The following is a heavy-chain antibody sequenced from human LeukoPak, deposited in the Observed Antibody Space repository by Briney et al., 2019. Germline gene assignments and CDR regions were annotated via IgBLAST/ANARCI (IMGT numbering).Heavy chain of an antibody. J-gene: IGHJ4*02. CDR2: ISAYNGNT. CDR1: GYTFTGYY. D-gene: IGHD3-22*01. Sequence: ASVKVSCKASGYTFTGYYIHWVRQAPGQGLEWMGWISAYNGNTNYAQKLQGRVTMTTDTSTSTAYMELRSLRSDDTAVYYCARGDYYDSSAPFDYWGQGTLVTVSS. CDR3: ARGDYYDSSAPFDY. V-gene: IGHV1-18*04.